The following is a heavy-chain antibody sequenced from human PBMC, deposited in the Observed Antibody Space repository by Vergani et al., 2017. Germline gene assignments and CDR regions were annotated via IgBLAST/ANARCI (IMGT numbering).Heavy chain of an antibody. CDR1: GYSISSGYY. CDR2: IYYSGST. Sequence: QVQLQESGPGLVKPSETLSLTCAVSGYSISSGYYWGWIRQPPGKGLEWIGYIYYSGSTYYNPSLKSRVTISVDTSKNQFSLKLSSVTAADTAVYYCAREYGDFDYWGQGTLVTVSS. V-gene: IGHV4-38-2*02. D-gene: IGHD4-17*01. J-gene: IGHJ4*02. CDR3: AREYGDFDY.